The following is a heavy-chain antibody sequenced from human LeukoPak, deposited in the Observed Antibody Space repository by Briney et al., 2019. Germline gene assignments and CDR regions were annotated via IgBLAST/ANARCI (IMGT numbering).Heavy chain of an antibody. Sequence: SETLSLIRIVSGGYISSSSYCWGWIRQSPGKGLEWIGSMYYRGTTYENSSLKSRLTLSIDTSNNQFSLKLTSVTAADTAVYYCAREYSRSVVSGSRPDLWGQGLLVTVSS. V-gene: IGHV4-39*02. D-gene: IGHD2-21*01. CDR3: AREYSRSVVSGSRPDL. J-gene: IGHJ4*02. CDR2: MYYRGTT. CDR1: GGYISSSSYC.